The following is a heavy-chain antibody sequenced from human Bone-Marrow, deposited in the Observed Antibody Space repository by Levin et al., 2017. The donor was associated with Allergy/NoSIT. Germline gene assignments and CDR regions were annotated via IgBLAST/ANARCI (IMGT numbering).Heavy chain of an antibody. V-gene: IGHV4-39*02. Sequence: SETLSLTCNVSGGSISSSSYYWGWIRQPPGRGLEWIGSIYQSGNTYYNPSLKSRVSISVDTSKNQFSLRLNSVTAADTAVYNCAREYSSTSGKAFDIWGQGTMVTVSS. CDR3: AREYSSTSGKAFDI. J-gene: IGHJ3*02. CDR1: GGSISSSSYY. D-gene: IGHD6-19*01. CDR2: IYQSGNT.